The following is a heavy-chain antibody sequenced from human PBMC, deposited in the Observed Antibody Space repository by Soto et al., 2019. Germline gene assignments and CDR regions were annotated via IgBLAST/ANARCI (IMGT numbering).Heavy chain of an antibody. CDR2: ISYDGSNK. CDR1: GFTFSSYA. J-gene: IGHJ5*02. V-gene: IGHV3-30-3*01. D-gene: IGHD2-15*01. Sequence: QVQLVESGGGVVQPGRSLRLSCAASGFTFSSYAMHWVRQAPGKGLEWVAVISYDGSNKYYADSVKGRFTISRDNSKNPLYLQMNSLRAEDTAVYYCARDLGGYCSGGSCYWFDPWGQGTLVTVSS. CDR3: ARDLGGYCSGGSCYWFDP.